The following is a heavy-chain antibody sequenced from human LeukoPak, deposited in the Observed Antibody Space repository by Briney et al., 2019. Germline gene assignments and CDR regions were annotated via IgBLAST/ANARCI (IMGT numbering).Heavy chain of an antibody. J-gene: IGHJ6*03. CDR1: GGSFSGYY. CDR2: INHSGST. Sequence: SETLSLTCAVYGGSFSGYYWSWIRQPPGKGLEWIGEINHSGSTNYNPSLKSRVTISVDTSKNQFSLKLSSVTAADTAVYYCARAAAAGPYYYYYMDVWGKGTTVTISS. CDR3: ARAAAAGPYYYYYMDV. D-gene: IGHD6-13*01. V-gene: IGHV4-34*01.